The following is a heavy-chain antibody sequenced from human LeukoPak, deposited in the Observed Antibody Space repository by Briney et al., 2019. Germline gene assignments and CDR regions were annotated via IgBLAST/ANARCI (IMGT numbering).Heavy chain of an antibody. J-gene: IGHJ4*02. CDR2: IYHSGST. CDR3: ARAQSITMIVVVAENYFDY. Sequence: SETLSLTCAVSGYSISSGYYWGWIRQPPGKGLEWIGSIYHSGSTYYNPSLKSRVTISVDTSKNQFSLKLSSVTAADTAVYYCARAQSITMIVVVAENYFDYWGQGTLVTVSS. V-gene: IGHV4-38-2*01. D-gene: IGHD3-22*01. CDR1: GYSISSGYY.